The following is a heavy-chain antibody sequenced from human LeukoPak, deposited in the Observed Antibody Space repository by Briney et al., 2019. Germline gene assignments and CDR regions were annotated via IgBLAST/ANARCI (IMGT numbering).Heavy chain of an antibody. CDR3: ARAVEYSSSSFDY. J-gene: IGHJ4*02. CDR2: IYYSGST. CDR1: GGSISSGGYY. D-gene: IGHD6-6*01. V-gene: IGHV4-31*03. Sequence: PSQTLSLTCTVSGGSISSGGYYWSWLRQHPGKGLEWIGYIYYSGSTYYNPSLKSRVTISVDTSKNQFSLKLSSVTAADTAVYYCARAVEYSSSSFDYWGQGTLVTVSS.